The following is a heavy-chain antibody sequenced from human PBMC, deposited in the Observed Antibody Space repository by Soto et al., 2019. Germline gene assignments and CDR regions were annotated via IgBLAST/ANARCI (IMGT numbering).Heavy chain of an antibody. CDR3: ARAPSYYYDSSGYLDY. J-gene: IGHJ4*02. D-gene: IGHD3-22*01. Sequence: PSETLSLTCAVYGGSFSGYYWSWIRQPPGKGLEWIGYIYYSGSTNYNPSLKSRVTISVDTSKNQFSLKLSSVTAADTAVYYCARAPSYYYDSSGYLDYWGQGTLVTVSS. CDR1: GGSFSGYY. V-gene: IGHV4-59*01. CDR2: IYYSGST.